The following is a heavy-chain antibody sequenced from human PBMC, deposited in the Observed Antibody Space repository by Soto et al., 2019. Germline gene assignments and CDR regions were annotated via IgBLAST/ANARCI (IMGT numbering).Heavy chain of an antibody. D-gene: IGHD3-10*01. CDR2: ISGTGDNT. CDR1: GFTFTNFA. J-gene: IGHJ6*02. V-gene: IGHV3-23*01. CDR3: AKRSLAGTYYLGTMDV. Sequence: GGSLRLSCAASGFTFTNFALSWVRQAPGKGLEWVSAISGTGDNTYYTGSVKGRFTSTRDNSKNTLYLQMNSLRAEDTAVYYCAKRSLAGTYYLGTMDVWGQGTTVTVSS.